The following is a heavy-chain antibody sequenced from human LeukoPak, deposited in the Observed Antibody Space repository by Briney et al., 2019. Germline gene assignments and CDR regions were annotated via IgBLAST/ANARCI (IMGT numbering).Heavy chain of an antibody. Sequence: PGGSLRVSCAASGFTFNNYALIWVRQAPGKGLVCVSAISDSGGSTYYADSVKGRFTISRDNSQNTLYLQMNSLRAEDTAVYYCAKGDGYNSDNWFDPWGQGTLVTVSS. CDR2: ISDSGGST. D-gene: IGHD5-24*01. CDR3: AKGDGYNSDNWFDP. CDR1: GFTFNNYA. V-gene: IGHV3-23*01. J-gene: IGHJ5*02.